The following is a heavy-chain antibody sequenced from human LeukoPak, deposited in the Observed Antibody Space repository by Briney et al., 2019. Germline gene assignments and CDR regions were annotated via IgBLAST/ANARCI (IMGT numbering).Heavy chain of an antibody. CDR2: ISIYNGNT. CDR1: GYTFSNYG. V-gene: IGHV1-18*04. J-gene: IGHJ4*02. CDR3: ASNPRGDSWSFDY. Sequence: ASVTVSFTAAGYTFSNYGVNLVRQAPGQGLEWMGWISIYNGNTNYSQILQGRVTITTDTSTSTVYMELRSLRSDDTAVYCCASNPRGDSWSFDYWGQGTLVTVSS. D-gene: IGHD2-21*02.